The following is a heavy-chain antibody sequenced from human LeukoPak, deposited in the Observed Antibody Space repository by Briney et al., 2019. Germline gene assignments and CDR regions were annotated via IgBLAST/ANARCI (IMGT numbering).Heavy chain of an antibody. J-gene: IGHJ5*02. V-gene: IGHV1-24*01. CDR2: FDPEDGET. D-gene: IGHD3-22*01. Sequence: RASVKVSCKVSGYTLTELSMHWVRQAPGKGLEWMGGFDPEDGETIYAQKFQGRVTMTEDTSTDTAYMELSSLRSEDTAVYNCATDLGDSSGYYNWFDPWGQGTLVTVSS. CDR3: ATDLGDSSGYYNWFDP. CDR1: GYTLTELS.